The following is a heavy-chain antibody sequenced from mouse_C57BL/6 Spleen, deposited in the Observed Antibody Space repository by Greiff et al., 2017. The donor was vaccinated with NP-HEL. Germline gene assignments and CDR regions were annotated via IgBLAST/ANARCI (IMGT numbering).Heavy chain of an antibody. V-gene: IGHV2-2*01. CDR1: GFSLTSYG. Sequence: VQLKESGPGLVQPSQSLSITCTVSGFSLTSYGVHWVRQSPGKGLEWLGVIWSGGSTDYNAAFISRLSISKDNSKSQVFFKMNSLQADDTAIYYCARYWDVDWYFDVWGTGTTVTVSS. D-gene: IGHD4-1*01. CDR3: ARYWDVDWYFDV. CDR2: IWSGGST. J-gene: IGHJ1*03.